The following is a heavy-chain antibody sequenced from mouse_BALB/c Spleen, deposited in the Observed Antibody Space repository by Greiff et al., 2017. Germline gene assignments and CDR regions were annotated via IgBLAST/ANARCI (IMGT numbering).Heavy chain of an antibody. CDR1: GFTFSSFG. J-gene: IGHJ2*01. CDR3: ARNDGYQYYFDY. V-gene: IGHV5-17*02. CDR2: ISSGSSTI. Sequence: VQLQQSGGGLVQPGGSRKLSCAASGFTFSSFGMHWVRQAPEKGLEWVAYISSGSSTIYYADTVKGRFTISRDNPKNTLFLQMTSLRSEDTAMYYCARNDGYQYYFDYWGQGTTLTVSS. D-gene: IGHD2-3*01.